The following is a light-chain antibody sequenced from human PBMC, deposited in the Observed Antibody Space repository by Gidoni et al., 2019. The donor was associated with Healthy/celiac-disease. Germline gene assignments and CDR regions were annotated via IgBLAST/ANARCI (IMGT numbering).Light chain of an antibody. CDR1: QDISNY. V-gene: IGKV1-33*01. Sequence: DIQLTQSPSSLSASVGDRVTITCQASQDISNYLNWYHQKPGKAPKLLIYDASNLETGVPSRFSGSGSGTDFTFTISSLQPEDIATYYCQQYDNFYTFGQGTKLEIK. CDR3: QQYDNFYT. J-gene: IGKJ2*01. CDR2: DAS.